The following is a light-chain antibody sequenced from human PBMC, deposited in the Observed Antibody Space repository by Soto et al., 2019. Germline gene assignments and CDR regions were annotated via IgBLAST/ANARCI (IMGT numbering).Light chain of an antibody. Sequence: EIVLTQSPVTLSLSPGERATLSCRARQSVASSYLAWYQQRPGQAPRLLIYGASKRASVIPDRFSGSGFGTDFTLTISRLEPEDFAVYYCQLYDSSSFTFGPGTRVDIK. CDR1: QSVASSY. CDR3: QLYDSSSFT. V-gene: IGKV3-20*01. J-gene: IGKJ3*01. CDR2: GAS.